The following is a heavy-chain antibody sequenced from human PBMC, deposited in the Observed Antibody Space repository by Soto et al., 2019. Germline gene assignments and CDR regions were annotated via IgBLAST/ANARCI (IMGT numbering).Heavy chain of an antibody. Sequence: QVQLQESGPGLVKPSQTLSLTCTVSGGSISSGDYYWSWIRQPPGKGLEWIGYIYYSGSTYYNPSLKSRVTISVDTSKNQFSLKLSSVTAADTAVYYCARDLKGVGDFWSGYFYHYGMDVWGQGTTVTVSS. J-gene: IGHJ6*02. D-gene: IGHD3-3*01. V-gene: IGHV4-30-4*01. CDR3: ARDLKGVGDFWSGYFYHYGMDV. CDR2: IYYSGST. CDR1: GGSISSGDYY.